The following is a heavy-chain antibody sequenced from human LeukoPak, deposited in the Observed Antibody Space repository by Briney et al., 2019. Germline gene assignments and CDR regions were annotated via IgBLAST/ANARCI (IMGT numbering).Heavy chain of an antibody. D-gene: IGHD3-22*01. CDR2: IYYSGST. CDR3: ARGPYSYDSSGAFDI. V-gene: IGHV4-39*07. J-gene: IGHJ3*02. Sequence: KPSETLSLTCTVSRGSISSSSYYWGWIRQPPGKGLEWIGSIYYSGSTYYNPSLKSRVTISVDTSKNQFSLKLSSVTAADTAVYYCARGPYSYDSSGAFDIWGQGTMVTVSS. CDR1: RGSISSSSYY.